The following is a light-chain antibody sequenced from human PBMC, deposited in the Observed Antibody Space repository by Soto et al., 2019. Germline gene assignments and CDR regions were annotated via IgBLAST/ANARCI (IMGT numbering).Light chain of an antibody. J-gene: IGLJ2*01. CDR3: QAWDSNTVV. CDR1: KLGDKY. V-gene: IGLV3-1*01. CDR2: EDS. Sequence: SYELTQPPSVSVSPGQTASITCSGDKLGDKYASWYQQKPGQSPVLVMYEDSKRPSGIPDRFSGSNSGNTATLTISGTQALDEADYYCQAWDSNTVVFGGGTKLTVL.